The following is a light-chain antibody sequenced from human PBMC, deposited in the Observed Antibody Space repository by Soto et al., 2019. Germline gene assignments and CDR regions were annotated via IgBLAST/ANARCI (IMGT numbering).Light chain of an antibody. Sequence: DIVMTQSPLSLPVTPGEPASISCRSSQSLLHSNGYNYLDWYLQKPGQSPQLLIYMGSNRASGVPDRFRGSGSGTDFTLKISRVEAEDVGVYYCMQALQTPTSTFGQGTKVEIK. V-gene: IGKV2-28*01. CDR3: MQALQTPTST. CDR1: QSLLHSNGYNY. CDR2: MGS. J-gene: IGKJ1*01.